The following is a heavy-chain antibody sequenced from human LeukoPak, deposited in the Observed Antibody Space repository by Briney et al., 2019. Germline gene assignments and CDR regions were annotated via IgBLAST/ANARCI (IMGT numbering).Heavy chain of an antibody. CDR3: ARDRGKDYFDY. CDR1: GFTFRNHG. J-gene: IGHJ4*02. CDR2: IYYDGTIK. Sequence: PGRPLRLSCVASGFTFRNHGMHWVRQAPGKGLEWVALIYYDGTIKNYVDSVKGRFTISRDNSKNTLSLQMNSLRADDTAVYYCARDRGKDYFDYWGQGTLVTVSS. V-gene: IGHV3-33*01. D-gene: IGHD3-10*01.